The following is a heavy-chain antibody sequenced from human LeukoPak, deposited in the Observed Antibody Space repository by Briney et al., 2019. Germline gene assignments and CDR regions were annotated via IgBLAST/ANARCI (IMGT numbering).Heavy chain of an antibody. V-gene: IGHV4-59*01. Sequence: SETLSLTCTVSGRSISSYYWSWIRQPPGKGLEWIGYIYYSGSTNYNPSLKSRVTISVDTSKNQFSLKLSSVTAADTAVYYCARGGGYCSSTSCYQDWFDPWGQGTLVTVSS. D-gene: IGHD2-2*01. CDR1: GRSISSYY. CDR3: ARGGGYCSSTSCYQDWFDP. J-gene: IGHJ5*02. CDR2: IYYSGST.